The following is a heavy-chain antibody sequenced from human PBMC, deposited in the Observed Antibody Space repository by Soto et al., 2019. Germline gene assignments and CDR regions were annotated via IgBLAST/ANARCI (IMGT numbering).Heavy chain of an antibody. D-gene: IGHD5-12*01. J-gene: IGHJ4*02. Sequence: QLQPQESGSGRVKPSQTLSLNTAVSGVSISDGGYSWIWSRQPPGKGLEWIGYTHVSGDTYYNPSLTGRVTLSVDRSRNQFSLNLRSMTAADTAVYYCARSPFCGSKSHFDYWGQGTLVSVSS. CDR3: ARSPFCGSKSHFDY. V-gene: IGHV4-30-2*01. CDR1: GVSISDGGYS. CDR2: THVSGDT.